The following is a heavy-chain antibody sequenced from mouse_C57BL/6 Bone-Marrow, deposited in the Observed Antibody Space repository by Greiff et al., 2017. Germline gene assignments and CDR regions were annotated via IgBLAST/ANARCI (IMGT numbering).Heavy chain of an antibody. CDR1: GYTFTSYW. V-gene: IGHV1-64*01. CDR2: IHPNSGST. J-gene: IGHJ1*03. Sequence: QVQLQQPGAELVKPGASVKLSCKASGYTFTSYWMHWVKQRPGQGLEWIGMIHPNSGSTNYNEKFKSKATLTVDKSSSTAYMQLSSLTSEDSAVYYCGRWRFDWYFDVWGTGTTVTVSS. CDR3: GRWRFDWYFDV.